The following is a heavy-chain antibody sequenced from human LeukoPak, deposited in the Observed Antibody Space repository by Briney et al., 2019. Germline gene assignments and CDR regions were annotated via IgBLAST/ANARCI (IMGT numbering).Heavy chain of an antibody. CDR3: ARGVFNRYYDSSGARWFDP. CDR1: GGSFSGYY. V-gene: IGHV4-34*01. D-gene: IGHD3-22*01. Sequence: SETLSLTCAVYGGSFSGYYWSWIRQPPGKGLEWIGKINHSGSTNYNPSLKSRVTISVDTSKNQFSLKLSSVTAADTAVYYCARGVFNRYYDSSGARWFDPWGQGTLVTVSS. J-gene: IGHJ5*02. CDR2: INHSGST.